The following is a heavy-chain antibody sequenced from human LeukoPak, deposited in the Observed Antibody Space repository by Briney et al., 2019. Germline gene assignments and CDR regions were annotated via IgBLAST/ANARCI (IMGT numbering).Heavy chain of an antibody. Sequence: PGGSLRLSCSASGFSFSSYTMHWVRQAPGKGLEYVSGISSNGVNTYYPDSVKGRFTISRDNSKNTLYLQMSSLRPEDTAVYSCVKGDVYTSSGLDYRGQGTLVGVSS. J-gene: IGHJ4*02. CDR1: GFSFSSYT. CDR3: VKGDVYTSSGLDY. CDR2: ISSNGVNT. D-gene: IGHD3-16*01. V-gene: IGHV3-64D*06.